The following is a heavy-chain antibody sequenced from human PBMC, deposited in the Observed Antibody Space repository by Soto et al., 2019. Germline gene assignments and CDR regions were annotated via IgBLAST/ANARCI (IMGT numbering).Heavy chain of an antibody. CDR3: AVRIAARPRDHYGMDV. J-gene: IGHJ6*02. Sequence: SETLSLTCIVSGGSISSFHWSWIRQPPGKGLEWIGYIYYSGSSNYNSSLKSRVTISVDTSKNQFSLKLSSVTAADTAVYYCAVRIAARPRDHYGMDVWGQGTTVTVSS. V-gene: IGHV4-59*08. D-gene: IGHD6-6*01. CDR1: GGSISSFH. CDR2: IYYSGSS.